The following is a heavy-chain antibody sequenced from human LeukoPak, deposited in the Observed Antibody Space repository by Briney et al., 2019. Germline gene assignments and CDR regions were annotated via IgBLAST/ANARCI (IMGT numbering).Heavy chain of an antibody. V-gene: IGHV4-34*01. D-gene: IGHD1-26*01. Sequence: PSETLSLTCTVSGGSISSYYWSWIRQPPGKGLEWIGEINHSGSTNYNPSLKSRVTISVDTSKNQFSLKLSSVTAADTAVYYCARGTGGGSYSYYYYYYMDVWGKGTTVTVSS. CDR3: ARGTGGGSYSYYYYYYMDV. CDR2: INHSGST. J-gene: IGHJ6*03. CDR1: GGSISSYY.